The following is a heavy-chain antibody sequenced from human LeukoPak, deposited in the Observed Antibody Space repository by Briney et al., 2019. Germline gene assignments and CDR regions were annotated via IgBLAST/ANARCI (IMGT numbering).Heavy chain of an antibody. Sequence: GGSLRLSCAASGFTFSSYGMHWVRQAPGKGLEWVAVISYDGRNKYYADSVKGRFTISRDNSKNTVYLQMNSLRAEDTAMYYCASPPDSSGWYFYYWGQGTLVTVSS. CDR2: ISYDGRNK. CDR1: GFTFSSYG. V-gene: IGHV3-30*03. CDR3: ASPPDSSGWYFYY. D-gene: IGHD6-19*01. J-gene: IGHJ4*02.